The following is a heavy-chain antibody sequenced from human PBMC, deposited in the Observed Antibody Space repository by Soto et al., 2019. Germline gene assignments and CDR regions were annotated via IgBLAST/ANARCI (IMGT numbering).Heavy chain of an antibody. V-gene: IGHV4-59*01. Sequence: PSETLSLTCTVSGGSISSYYWSWIRQPPGKGLEWIGYINYSGRTNYNPSLKSRVTISVDTSKNQFSLKVSSVTAADTAVYYCARAKSGSYPFDYWGRGTLVTVSS. D-gene: IGHD1-26*01. J-gene: IGHJ4*02. CDR2: INYSGRT. CDR1: GGSISSYY. CDR3: ARAKSGSYPFDY.